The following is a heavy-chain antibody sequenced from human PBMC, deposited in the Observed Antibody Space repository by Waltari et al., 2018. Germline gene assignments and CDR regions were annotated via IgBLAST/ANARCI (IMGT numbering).Heavy chain of an antibody. CDR3: ARGVGYGGHDY. CDR2: INAGNGNT. V-gene: IGHV1-3*01. CDR1: GYTFTSYA. D-gene: IGHD5-18*01. J-gene: IGHJ4*02. Sequence: QVQLVQSGAEVKKPGASVKVSCKASGYTFTSYAMHWVRQAPGQRLEWMGWINAGNGNTKYAQKFQGRVTITRDTSASTAYMELSSLRSEDTAVYYCARGVGYGGHDYWGQGTLVTVSS.